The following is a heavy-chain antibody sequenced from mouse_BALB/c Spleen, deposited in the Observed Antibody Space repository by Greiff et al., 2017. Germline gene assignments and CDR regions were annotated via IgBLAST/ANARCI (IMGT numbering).Heavy chain of an antibody. D-gene: IGHD3-2*01. J-gene: IGHJ2*01. CDR1: GYSFTGYY. CDR3: ARGTARASYFDY. Sequence: LVKTGASVKISCKASGYSFTGYYMHWVKQSHGKSLEWIGYISCYNGATSYNQKFKGKATLTVDKSSSTAYMHLSSLTSEDSAVYYCARGTARASYFDYWGQGTTLTVSS. CDR2: ISCYNGAT. V-gene: IGHV1S34*01.